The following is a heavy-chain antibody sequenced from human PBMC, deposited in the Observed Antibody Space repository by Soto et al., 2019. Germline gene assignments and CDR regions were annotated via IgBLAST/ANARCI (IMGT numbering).Heavy chain of an antibody. CDR3: ARGDYYGSGSYETWFDP. D-gene: IGHD3-10*01. Sequence: QVQLQESGPGLVKPSETLSLTCTVSGGSISSYYWSWIRQTPGKGLQWIGDIDYSGSTNYNPYLKSRVTISVDTSKNQFSLKLSSVTAADTAVYYCARGDYYGSGSYETWFDPWGQGTLVTVSS. J-gene: IGHJ5*02. CDR1: GGSISSYY. CDR2: IDYSGST. V-gene: IGHV4-59*01.